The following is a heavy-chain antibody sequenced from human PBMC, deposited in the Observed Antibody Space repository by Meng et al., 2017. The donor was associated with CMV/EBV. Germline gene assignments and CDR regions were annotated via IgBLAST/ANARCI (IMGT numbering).Heavy chain of an antibody. CDR3: TTAPITMVRGVRVDY. CDR1: FTFSNSG. CDR2: IKSKADGGTT. J-gene: IGHJ4*02. V-gene: IGHV3-15*01. Sequence: FTFSNSGMGWVRQAPGKGLEWVGRIKSKADGGTTDYATPVKGRFTISRDDSKNTLYLQMNSLKTEDTAVYYCTTAPITMVRGVRVDYWGQGTLVTVSS. D-gene: IGHD3-10*01.